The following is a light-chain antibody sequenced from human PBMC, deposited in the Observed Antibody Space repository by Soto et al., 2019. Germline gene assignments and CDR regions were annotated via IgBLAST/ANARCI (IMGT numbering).Light chain of an antibody. CDR1: GSIASGY. CDR3: QSSDGNNMV. CDR2: EDN. V-gene: IGLV6-57*02. Sequence: NFMLTQPHSVSESPGKTVTISTTGSGSIASGYVQWYQQRPGSAPTTLIYEDNQRPAGVPERFSGSIDSSSNSASLTISGLRPEDEADYYCQSSDGNNMVFGGGTKLTVL. J-gene: IGLJ2*01.